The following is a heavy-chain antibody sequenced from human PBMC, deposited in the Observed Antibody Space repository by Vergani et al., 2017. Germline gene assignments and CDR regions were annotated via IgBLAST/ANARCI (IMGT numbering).Heavy chain of an antibody. CDR2: IYTSGST. D-gene: IGHD2-21*01. CDR3: ARVCAGAHGDYYYYYMDV. J-gene: IGHJ6*03. V-gene: IGHV4-4*07. CDR1: GGSISSYY. Sequence: QVQLQESGPGLVKPSETLSLTCTVSGGSISSYYWSWIRQPAGKGLEWIGRIYTSGSTNYNPSLKSRVTMLVDTSKNQFSLELSSVTAAYTAVYYCARVCAGAHGDYYYYYMDVGGKGTTVTVSS.